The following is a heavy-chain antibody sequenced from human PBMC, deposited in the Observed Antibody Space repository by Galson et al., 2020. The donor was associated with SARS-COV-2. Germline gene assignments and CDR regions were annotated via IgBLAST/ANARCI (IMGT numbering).Heavy chain of an antibody. D-gene: IGHD2-21*02. Sequence: SETLSLTCAVSGYSVSTTNYWGWVRLAPGKGLEWIGSIYPNGRTYYNPSLKSRVTISVDTSRNQFSLTLASVTAADTAFYYCARQGVNRIVLVTVPGWFFDLWGRGTLVTVSS. CDR3: ARQGVNRIVLVTVPGWFFDL. J-gene: IGHJ2*01. CDR1: GYSVSTTNY. CDR2: IYPNGRT. V-gene: IGHV4-38-2*01.